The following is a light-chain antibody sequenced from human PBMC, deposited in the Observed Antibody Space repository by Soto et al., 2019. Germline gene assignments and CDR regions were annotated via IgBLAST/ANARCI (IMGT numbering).Light chain of an antibody. CDR1: QGITSY. CDR2: AAS. V-gene: IGKV1-9*01. Sequence: IQVTQSPSSLSASVGDRVTITCRASQGITSYLAWYQQKPGKAPKLLIYAASALQTGVSSRFRGSGYGTDFALTISNLQPEDFATYFCQQLYSYPLTFGGGTKVEF. CDR3: QQLYSYPLT. J-gene: IGKJ4*01.